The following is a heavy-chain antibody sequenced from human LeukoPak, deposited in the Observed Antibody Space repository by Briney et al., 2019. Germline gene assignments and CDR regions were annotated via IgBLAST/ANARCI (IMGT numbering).Heavy chain of an antibody. V-gene: IGHV3-66*02. CDR1: GITVSVNF. D-gene: IGHD1-26*01. J-gene: IGHJ4*02. CDR3: ARDPPGGGY. CDR2: MYSGGST. Sequence: PGGSLRLSRAASGITVSVNFMSWVRQAPGKGPEWVSAMYSGGSTAYADSVRGRFIISRDAAKNTVDLQMNSLRTEDTAVYYCARDPPGGGYWGQGTLVTVSS.